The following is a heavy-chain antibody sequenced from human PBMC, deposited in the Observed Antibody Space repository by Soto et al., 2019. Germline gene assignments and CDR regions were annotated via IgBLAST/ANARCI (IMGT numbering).Heavy chain of an antibody. V-gene: IGHV3-11*06. CDR1: GFTFSDHY. CDR2: ISGPSGDT. D-gene: IGHD3-3*01. J-gene: IGHJ4*02. CDR3: VRDARVASY. Sequence: PGGSLRLSCAASGFTFSDHYMNWLRQAPGKGLEWVSYISGPSGDTNYADSVKDRFTISRDNAKNSLYLQMNSLRAEDTAVYYCVRDARVASYWGRGTLVTVSS.